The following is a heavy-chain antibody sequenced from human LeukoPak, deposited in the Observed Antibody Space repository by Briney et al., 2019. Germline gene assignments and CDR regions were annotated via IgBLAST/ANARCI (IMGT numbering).Heavy chain of an antibody. D-gene: IGHD3-3*01. Sequence: SETLSLTCAVYGGSFSGYYWSWIRQPPGKGLEWIGEINHSGSTNYNPSLKSRVTISVDTSKNQFSLKLSSVTAADTAVYYCASFGYDFWSGYDYWGQGTLVTVSS. J-gene: IGHJ4*02. CDR3: ASFGYDFWSGYDY. V-gene: IGHV4-34*01. CDR2: INHSGST. CDR1: GGSFSGYY.